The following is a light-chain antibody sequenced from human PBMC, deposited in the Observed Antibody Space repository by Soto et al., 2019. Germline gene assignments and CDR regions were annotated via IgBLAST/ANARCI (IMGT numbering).Light chain of an antibody. J-gene: IGKJ4*01. Sequence: EIVMTQSPATLSVSPGERATLSCRASQSVSRNLAWYQQKPGQAHRLLIYHASTRATGSPATFSGSGSGTDFTLTISSLQSEAFAVYYCQQYNNWPLSCGGGTKMEIK. CDR2: HAS. V-gene: IGKV3-15*01. CDR1: QSVSRN. CDR3: QQYNNWPLS.